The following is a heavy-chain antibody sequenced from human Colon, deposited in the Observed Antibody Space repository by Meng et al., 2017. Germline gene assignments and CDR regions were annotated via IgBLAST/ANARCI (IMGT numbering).Heavy chain of an antibody. CDR1: GFTFSSYE. CDR3: AREGSQDTAMVSGDY. CDR2: ISSSGSTI. J-gene: IGHJ4*02. Sequence: GESLKISCAASGFTFSSYEMNWVRQAPGKGLEWVSYISSSGSTIYYADSVKGRFTISRDNAKNSLYLQMNSLRAEDTAVYYCAREGSQDTAMVSGDYWGQGTLGTVSS. D-gene: IGHD5-18*01. V-gene: IGHV3-48*03.